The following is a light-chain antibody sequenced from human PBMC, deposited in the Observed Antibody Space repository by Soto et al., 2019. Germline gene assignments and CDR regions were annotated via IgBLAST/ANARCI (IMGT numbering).Light chain of an antibody. Sequence: QTVVTPDPSLTVSPGGTNPLTCGSRTGAVTNGHYPYWFQQKPGQAPRTLIYDTTNRHSWTPARFSGSLLGGKAALTLSGAQPEDEAEYYCLLSYNGPYVFGTGTKVTVL. CDR1: TGAVTNGHY. V-gene: IGLV7-46*01. CDR3: LLSYNGPYV. CDR2: DTT. J-gene: IGLJ1*01.